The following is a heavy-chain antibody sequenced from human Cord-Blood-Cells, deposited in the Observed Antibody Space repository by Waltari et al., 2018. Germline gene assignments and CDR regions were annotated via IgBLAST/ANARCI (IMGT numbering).Heavy chain of an antibody. CDR3: ARPQGICSGGSCYSDAFDI. J-gene: IGHJ3*02. V-gene: IGHV4-39*01. CDR2: IYYSGST. CDR1: GGSISSSSYY. D-gene: IGHD2-15*01. Sequence: QLQLQESGPGLVKPSETLSLNCPVSGGSISSSSYYWGWIRQPPGKGLDWIGSIYYSGSTYYNPSLKSRVTISVDTSKNQFSLKLSSVTAADTAVYYCARPQGICSGGSCYSDAFDIWGQGTMVTVSS.